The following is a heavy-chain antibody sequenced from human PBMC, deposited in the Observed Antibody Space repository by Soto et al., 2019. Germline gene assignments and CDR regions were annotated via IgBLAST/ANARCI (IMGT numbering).Heavy chain of an antibody. J-gene: IGHJ4*02. CDR3: SYFDWLLFARKGVDY. V-gene: IGHV3-21*01. CDR2: ISSSSSYI. CDR1: GFTFSSYS. D-gene: IGHD3-9*01. Sequence: GGSLRLSCAASGFTFSSYSMNWVRQAPGKGLEWVSSISSSSSYIYYADSVKGRFTISRDNAKNSLYLQMNSLRAEDTAVYYCSYFDWLLFARKGVDYWGQETLVTVSS.